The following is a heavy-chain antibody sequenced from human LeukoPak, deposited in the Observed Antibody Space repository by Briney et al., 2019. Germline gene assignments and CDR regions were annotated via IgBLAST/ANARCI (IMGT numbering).Heavy chain of an antibody. V-gene: IGHV4-38-2*02. Sequence: SETLSLTCTVSGYSISSGYYCGWIRQPPGKGLEWIGSIYHSGSTYYNPSLKSRVTISVDTSKNQFSLKLSSVTAADTDVYYCARALYYLLDYWGQGTLVTVSS. CDR2: IYHSGST. CDR1: GYSISSGYY. J-gene: IGHJ4*02. D-gene: IGHD3-16*01. CDR3: ARALYYLLDY.